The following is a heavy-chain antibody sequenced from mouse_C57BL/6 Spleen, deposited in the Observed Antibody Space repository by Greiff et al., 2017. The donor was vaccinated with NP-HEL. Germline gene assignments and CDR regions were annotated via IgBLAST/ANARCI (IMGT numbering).Heavy chain of an antibody. D-gene: IGHD1-1*01. CDR3: ASTVVP. V-gene: IGHV5-6*01. Sequence: EVQLVESGGDLVKPGGSLKLSCAASGFTFSSYGMSWVRQTPDKRLEWVATISSGGSYTYYPDSVKGRFTISRDNAKNTLYLQMGSPKSEDTAMYYCASTVVPWGEGTTPTVSS. CDR1: GFTFSSYG. CDR2: ISSGGSYT. J-gene: IGHJ2*01.